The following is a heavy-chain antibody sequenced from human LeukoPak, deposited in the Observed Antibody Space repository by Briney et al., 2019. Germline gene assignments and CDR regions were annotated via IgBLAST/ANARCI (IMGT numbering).Heavy chain of an antibody. J-gene: IGHJ4*02. CDR3: ARLTYGSGSYYNEDY. CDR1: GYTFTGYY. Sequence: ASVKVSCKASGYTFTGYYMHWVRQAPGQGLEWMGWINPNSGGTNYAQKFQGRVTMTRDTSISTAYMELSRLRSDGTAVYYCARLTYGSGSYYNEDYWGQGTLVTVSS. CDR2: INPNSGGT. D-gene: IGHD3-10*01. V-gene: IGHV1-2*02.